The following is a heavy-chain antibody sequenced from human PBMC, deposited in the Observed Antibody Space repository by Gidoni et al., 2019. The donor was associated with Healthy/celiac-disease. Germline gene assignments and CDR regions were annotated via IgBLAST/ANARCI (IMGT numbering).Heavy chain of an antibody. CDR1: GFTFSNAW. CDR2: IKSKSDGGTT. V-gene: IGHV3-15*01. Sequence: EVQLVESGGGLVKPGGSLRLSCGASGFTFSNAWMSWVRQAPGKGLEWVGRIKSKSDGGTTDYAAPVKGRFTISRDDSKNTLYVQMNSLKTEDTAVYYCTATYYYESGSYFRPLSPDYWGQGTLVTVSS. D-gene: IGHD3-10*01. CDR3: TATYYYESGSYFRPLSPDY. J-gene: IGHJ4*02.